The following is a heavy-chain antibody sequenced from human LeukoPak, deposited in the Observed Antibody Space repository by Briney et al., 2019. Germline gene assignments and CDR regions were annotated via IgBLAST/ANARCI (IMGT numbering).Heavy chain of an antibody. J-gene: IGHJ4*02. CDR2: IYPSGAT. V-gene: IGHV4-34*01. CDR3: AGYQFWFQNDV. CDR1: GGSFSANY. D-gene: IGHD3-9*01. Sequence: PSETLSLTCAVSGGSFSANYWSWIRQPPGGGLEWIAEIYPSGATQYNPSRTGRVTISADRSKSQFSLRLSSVTAADTAVYYCAGYQFWFQNDVWGQGTLVTVSS.